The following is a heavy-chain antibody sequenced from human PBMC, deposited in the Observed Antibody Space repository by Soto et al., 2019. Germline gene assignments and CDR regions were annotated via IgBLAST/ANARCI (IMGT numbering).Heavy chain of an antibody. J-gene: IGHJ6*02. CDR3: AKDSVTTSHYYYGMDV. CDR1: GFTFDDYA. CDR2: ISWNSGSI. D-gene: IGHD4-17*01. V-gene: IGHV3-9*01. Sequence: DVQLVESGGGLVQPGRSLRLSCAASGFTFDDYAMHWVRQAPGKGLEWVSGISWNSGSIGYADSVKGRFTISRDNAKNSLYLQMNSLIGEDTDLYYCAKDSVTTSHYYYGMDVWGQGTTVTVSS.